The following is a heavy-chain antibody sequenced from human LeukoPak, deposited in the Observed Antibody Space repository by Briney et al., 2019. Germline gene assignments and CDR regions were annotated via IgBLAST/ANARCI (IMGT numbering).Heavy chain of an antibody. CDR1: GDSVSSNSAA. Sequence: SQTLSLTCAISGDSVSSNSAAWHWLRQSPSRGLEWLGRTYYRSKWYNDYAVSVKSRITINPDTSKNQFSLQLNSVTPEDTAVYYCAGDPFDPHHPYYFDYWGQGTLVTVSS. CDR2: TYYRSKWYN. J-gene: IGHJ4*02. D-gene: IGHD1-14*01. V-gene: IGHV6-1*01. CDR3: AGDPFDPHHPYYFDY.